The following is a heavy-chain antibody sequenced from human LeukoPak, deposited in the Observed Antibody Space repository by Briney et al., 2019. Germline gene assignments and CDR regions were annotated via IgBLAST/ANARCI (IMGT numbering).Heavy chain of an antibody. D-gene: IGHD1-26*01. Sequence: NPSETLSLTCTVSGYSISSGYYWGWIRQPPGKGLEWIGSIYHSGSTYYNPSLKSRVTISVDTSKNQFSLKLSSVTAADTAVYYCASDAPGLLGYWGQGTLVTVSS. J-gene: IGHJ4*02. CDR1: GYSISSGYY. V-gene: IGHV4-38-2*02. CDR2: IYHSGST. CDR3: ASDAPGLLGY.